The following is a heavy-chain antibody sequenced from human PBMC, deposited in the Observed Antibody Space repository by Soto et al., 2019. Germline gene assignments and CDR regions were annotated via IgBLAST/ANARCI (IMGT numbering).Heavy chain of an antibody. CDR3: ATGPLARDPFDI. V-gene: IGHV1-24*01. CDR2: FDPEDGET. Sequence: GAPVKVSCKVSAYTLTELPMHWVRQAPGKGLEWMGGFDPEDGETIYAQKFQGRVTMTEDTSTDTAYMELSSLRSEDTAVYYCATGPLARDPFDIWGQGTMVTV. J-gene: IGHJ3*02. D-gene: IGHD3-16*01. CDR1: AYTLTELP.